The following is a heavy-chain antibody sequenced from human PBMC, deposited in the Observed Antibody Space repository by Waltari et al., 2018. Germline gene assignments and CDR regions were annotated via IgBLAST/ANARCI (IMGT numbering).Heavy chain of an antibody. V-gene: IGHV5-51*01. CDR1: GYSFTSYW. J-gene: IGHJ4*02. Sequence: EVQLVQSGAEVKKPGESLKISCKGSGYSFTSYWIGWVRQMPGKGLEWMGIICPGAADTRYSPSFQGQVPISADKSISTTYLQWSSLKASDTAMYYCARLITEAYMELNFDYWGQGTLVTVSS. CDR2: ICPGAADT. CDR3: ARLITEAYMELNFDY. D-gene: IGHD3-22*01.